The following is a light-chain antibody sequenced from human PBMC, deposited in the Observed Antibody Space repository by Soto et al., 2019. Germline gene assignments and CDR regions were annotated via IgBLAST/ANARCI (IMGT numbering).Light chain of an antibody. Sequence: QSVLTQPASVSGSPGQSITISCTGSGSDVGGYNYVSWYQQHPGKAPKLMIYEVSNRPLGVSNRFSGSKSGNTASLTISGLQAEDEGDYHCSSYTSSSTFGVFGGGTKLTVL. J-gene: IGLJ2*01. CDR1: GSDVGGYNY. V-gene: IGLV2-14*01. CDR2: EVS. CDR3: SSYTSSSTFGV.